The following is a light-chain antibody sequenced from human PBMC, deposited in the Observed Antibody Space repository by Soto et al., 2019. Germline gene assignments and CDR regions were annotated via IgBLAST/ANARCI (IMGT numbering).Light chain of an antibody. Sequence: DIQMTQSPSSLSASAGDRVTITCRASQSISSHLNWYQQKPGKAPKLLIYATSSLQSGVPSRFSGSGSGTDFALTISSLQPEDFATYYCQQSYSAVFTFGPGTKVDIK. CDR1: QSISSH. V-gene: IGKV1-39*01. CDR2: ATS. J-gene: IGKJ3*01. CDR3: QQSYSAVFT.